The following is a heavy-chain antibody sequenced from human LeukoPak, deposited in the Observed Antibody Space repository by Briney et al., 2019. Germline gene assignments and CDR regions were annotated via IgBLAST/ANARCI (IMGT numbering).Heavy chain of an antibody. CDR3: ARDRVTVAGRDYSYYYGLDV. Sequence: SETLSLTCSVSGGSISSSDYYWSWIRQYPGEGLEWVGYVHHSGSASYNPSLKSRVTISGDTSKNQFSLKLSSVTAADTAVYYCARDRVTVAGRDYSYYYGLDVWDQGTAVADSS. CDR2: VHHSGSA. D-gene: IGHD6-19*01. J-gene: IGHJ6*02. V-gene: IGHV4-31*03. CDR1: GGSISSSDYY.